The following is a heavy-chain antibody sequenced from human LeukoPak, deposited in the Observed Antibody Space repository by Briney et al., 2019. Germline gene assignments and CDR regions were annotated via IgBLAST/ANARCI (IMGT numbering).Heavy chain of an antibody. Sequence: GGSLRLSCAASGFTFSNYWMSWVRQAPGKGLEWVANIKQDGSEENYVDSVKGRFTISRDNAKNSLYLQMNRLRAEHTAVDYCARDSQQWKSVVYWGQGTLVTVSS. CDR3: ARDSQQWKSVVY. J-gene: IGHJ4*02. V-gene: IGHV3-7*01. D-gene: IGHD2-15*01. CDR2: IKQDGSEE. CDR1: GFTFSNYW.